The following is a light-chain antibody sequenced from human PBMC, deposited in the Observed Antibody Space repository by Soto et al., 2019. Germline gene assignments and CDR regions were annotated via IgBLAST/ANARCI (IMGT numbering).Light chain of an antibody. CDR3: GSWDSSLSAYV. CDR2: DDN. CDR1: GSNIGGNS. Sequence: QSVLTHPPSVSAAPGQKFTISCSGSGSNIGGNSVSWYQQLPGTAPKLLIYDDNKRPSGIPDRFSGSKSGTSATLGITGFQTGDEADYYCGSWDSSLSAYVFGTGTKVTVL. V-gene: IGLV1-51*01. J-gene: IGLJ1*01.